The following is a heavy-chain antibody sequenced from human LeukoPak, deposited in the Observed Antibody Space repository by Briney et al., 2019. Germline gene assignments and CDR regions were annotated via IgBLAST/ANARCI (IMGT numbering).Heavy chain of an antibody. Sequence: SETLSLTCAVYGGSFSGYYWSWIRQPPGRGLEWIGEINHSGSTNYNPSLKSRVTISVDTSKNQFSLKLSSVTAADTAVYYCAKSRGNSYGAKDMASWGQGTTVPVSS. CDR3: AKSRGNSYGAKDMAS. CDR1: GGSFSGYY. V-gene: IGHV4-34*01. J-gene: IGHJ6*02. D-gene: IGHD5-18*01. CDR2: INHSGST.